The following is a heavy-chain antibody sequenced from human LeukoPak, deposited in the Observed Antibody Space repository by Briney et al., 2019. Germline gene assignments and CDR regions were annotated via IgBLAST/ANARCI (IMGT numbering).Heavy chain of an antibody. Sequence: GGSLRLSCAASGFIFSSYGMHWVRQAPGKGLEWVAVISYDGSNKYYADSVKGRFTISRDNSKNTLYLQMNSLRAEDTAVYYCAKEQIWFGEFSGHFDYWGQGTLVTVSS. CDR1: GFIFSSYG. D-gene: IGHD3-10*01. CDR3: AKEQIWFGEFSGHFDY. CDR2: ISYDGSNK. J-gene: IGHJ4*02. V-gene: IGHV3-30*18.